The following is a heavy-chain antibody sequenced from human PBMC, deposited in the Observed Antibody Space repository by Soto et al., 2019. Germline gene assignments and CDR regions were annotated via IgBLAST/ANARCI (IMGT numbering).Heavy chain of an antibody. CDR2: IYPGDSNA. D-gene: IGHD1-26*01. J-gene: IGHJ4*02. Sequence: GESLKISCKGSGYSFTSYWIGWVRQMPGKGLEWMGVIYPGDSNARYSPSFQGQVTFSADRSISTAYLQWSSLKASDTATYYWAIHPLSGPCSQFDYWGQGTLVTVSS. V-gene: IGHV5-51*01. CDR3: AIHPLSGPCSQFDY. CDR1: GYSFTSYW.